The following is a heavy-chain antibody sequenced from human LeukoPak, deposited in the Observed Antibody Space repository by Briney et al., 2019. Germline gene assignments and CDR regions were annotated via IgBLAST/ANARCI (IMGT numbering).Heavy chain of an antibody. CDR1: GGSISSYY. CDR3: ARVKDPSGWYSYFDY. D-gene: IGHD6-19*01. V-gene: IGHV4-59*01. Sequence: SETLSLTCTVSGGSISSYYWSWIRQPPGKGLEWIGYIYYSGSTNYNSSLKSRVTISVDTSKNQFSLKLSSVTAADTAVYYCARVKDPSGWYSYFDYWGQGTLVTVSS. J-gene: IGHJ4*02. CDR2: IYYSGST.